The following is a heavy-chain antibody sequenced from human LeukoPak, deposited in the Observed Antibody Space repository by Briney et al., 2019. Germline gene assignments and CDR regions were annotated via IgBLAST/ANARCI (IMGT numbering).Heavy chain of an antibody. CDR2: ITTTSSYI. Sequence: KTGGSLRLSCAASGFTFSTYRFNWVRQAPGKGLGWVSSITTTSSYIWYADSVKGRFTISRDNAQNSLFLQINSLRVEDTAVYYCVRVLYDSGSVYDYDRWGQGTLVTVSS. V-gene: IGHV3-21*01. J-gene: IGHJ5*02. D-gene: IGHD6-19*01. CDR1: GFTFSTYR. CDR3: VRVLYDSGSVYDYDR.